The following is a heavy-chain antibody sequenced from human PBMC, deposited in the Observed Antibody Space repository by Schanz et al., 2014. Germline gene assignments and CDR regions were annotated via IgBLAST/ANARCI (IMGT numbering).Heavy chain of an antibody. V-gene: IGHV3-21*04. J-gene: IGHJ3*01. D-gene: IGHD2-2*01. CDR1: GFTFSTYY. Sequence: VQLVESGGGVVQPGRSLRLSCSASGFTFSTYYMNWVRQAPGKGLEWVSSISSSSSYISYADSVKGRFTISRDNAKNSLYLQMNSLRVDDTAVYYCASSRTRYCSSTSCVPGAFDFWGQGTTVTVSS. CDR2: ISSSSSYI. CDR3: ASSRTRYCSSTSCVPGAFDF.